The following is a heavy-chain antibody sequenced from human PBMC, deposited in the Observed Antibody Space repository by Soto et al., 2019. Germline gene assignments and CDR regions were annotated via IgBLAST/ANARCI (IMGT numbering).Heavy chain of an antibody. CDR3: AKRRGAGGHFDY. V-gene: IGHV3-23*01. Sequence: DVQLLESGGGLVQPEGSLRLSCAASGFTFSSYAMGWVRQGPGKGLEWVAVVSIGGSTHYADSVRGRFTISSDNSKNTLSLQMNSLTAEDTAVYFCAKRRGAGGHFDYWVQGALVTVSS. J-gene: IGHJ4*02. CDR2: VSIGGST. D-gene: IGHD2-15*01. CDR1: GFTFSSYA.